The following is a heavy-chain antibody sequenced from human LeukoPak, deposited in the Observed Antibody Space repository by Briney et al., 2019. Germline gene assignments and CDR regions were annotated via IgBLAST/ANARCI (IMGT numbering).Heavy chain of an antibody. V-gene: IGHV4-34*01. CDR3: ARDVVRFLEWYPYFDY. Sequence: SETLSLTCAVYGGSFSGYYWSWIRQPPGKGLEWIGSIYYSGSTYYNPSLKSRVTISVDTSKNQFSLKLSSVTAADTAVYYCARDVVRFLEWYPYFDYWGQGTLVTVSS. D-gene: IGHD3-3*01. CDR2: IYYSGST. CDR1: GGSFSGYY. J-gene: IGHJ4*02.